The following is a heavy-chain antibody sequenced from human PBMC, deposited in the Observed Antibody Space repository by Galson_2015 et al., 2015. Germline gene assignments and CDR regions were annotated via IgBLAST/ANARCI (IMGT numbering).Heavy chain of an antibody. CDR3: ASTVTAEHDAFDI. V-gene: IGHV3-33*01. D-gene: IGHD4-17*01. CDR2: IWYDRSDK. Sequence: SLRLSCAASGFTFSSYGMHWVRQAPGKGLEWVAVIWYDRSDKYYADSVKGRFTISRDNSKNTLYLQMNSLRAEDTAVYYCASTVTAEHDAFDIWGQGTMVTVSS. J-gene: IGHJ3*02. CDR1: GFTFSSYG.